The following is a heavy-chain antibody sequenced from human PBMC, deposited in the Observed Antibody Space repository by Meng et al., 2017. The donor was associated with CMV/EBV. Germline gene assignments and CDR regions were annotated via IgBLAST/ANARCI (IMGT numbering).Heavy chain of an antibody. CDR3: ATPAGVVPAAMFEILGI. D-gene: IGHD2-2*01. CDR1: GFTFSSYA. Sequence: GESLKISCAASGFTFSSYAMSWVRQAPGKGLEWVSAISGSGGSTYYADSVKGRFTISRDNSKNTLYLQMNSLRAEDTAVYYCATPAGVVPAAMFEILGIWGQGTMVTVSS. J-gene: IGHJ3*02. V-gene: IGHV3-23*01. CDR2: ISGSGGST.